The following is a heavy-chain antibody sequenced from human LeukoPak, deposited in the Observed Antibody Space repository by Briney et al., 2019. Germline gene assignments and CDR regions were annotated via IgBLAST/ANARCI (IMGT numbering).Heavy chain of an antibody. CDR3: ARVSPMTDGAFDL. J-gene: IGHJ3*01. D-gene: IGHD2-21*02. CDR1: GFMFGNHG. CDR2: IGPSGVTR. Sequence: GGSLRLSCEGAGFMFGNHGLIWVRQAPGKGLDWLSFIGPSGVTRLYANSVKGRFTISRDNAENSVFLQMNSLRVEDTAVYYCARVSPMTDGAFDLWGQGVMVTVSS. V-gene: IGHV3-48*04.